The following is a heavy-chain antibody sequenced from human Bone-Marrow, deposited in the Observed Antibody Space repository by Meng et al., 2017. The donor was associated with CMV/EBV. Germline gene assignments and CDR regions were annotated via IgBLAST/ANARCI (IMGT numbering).Heavy chain of an antibody. D-gene: IGHD6-19*01. CDR1: GYTFTGYY. CDR3: AREGGDSSGCFDY. Sequence: ASVKVSCKASGYTFTGYYMHWVRQAPGQGLEWMGWINPNSGGTNYAQKFQGRVTMTRDTSISTAYMELSRLRSEDTAVYYCAREGGDSSGCFDYWGQGTLVTVYS. J-gene: IGHJ4*02. CDR2: INPNSGGT. V-gene: IGHV1-2*02.